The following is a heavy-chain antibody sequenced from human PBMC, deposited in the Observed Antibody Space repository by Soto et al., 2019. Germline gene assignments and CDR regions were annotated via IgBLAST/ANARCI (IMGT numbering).Heavy chain of an antibody. J-gene: IGHJ6*02. CDR2: IIPIFGTA. D-gene: IGHD3-3*01. CDR1: GRTFSSYA. V-gene: IGHV1-69*13. Sequence: ASVKVSCKASGRTFSSYAISGVRQAPGQMLEWMGGIIPIFGTANYAQKFQGRVTITADESTSTAYMELSSLRSEDTAVYYCARRRDTIFGVVVYYYYGMDVWGQGTTVTVSS. CDR3: ARRRDTIFGVVVYYYYGMDV.